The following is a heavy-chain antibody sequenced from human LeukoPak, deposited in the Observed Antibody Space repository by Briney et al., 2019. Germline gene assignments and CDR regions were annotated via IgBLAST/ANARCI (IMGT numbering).Heavy chain of an antibody. Sequence: PGGSLRLSCAASGFTFSTYWSDSVRQAPGKGLEWVANIKQDGSEKYHVDSVKGRFTISRDNAKNSLYLQMNSLRAEDTAVYYCASRAGYTGSWSAFDYWGQGTLVTVSS. D-gene: IGHD6-13*01. CDR3: ASRAGYTGSWSAFDY. V-gene: IGHV3-7*05. J-gene: IGHJ4*02. CDR2: IKQDGSEK. CDR1: GFTFSTYW.